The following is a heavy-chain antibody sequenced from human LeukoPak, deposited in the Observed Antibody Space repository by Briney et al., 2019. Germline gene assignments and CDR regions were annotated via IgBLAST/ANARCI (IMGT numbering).Heavy chain of an antibody. Sequence: GGSLRLSCAASGFTFSSFSMNWVRQAPGKGLQRVSYISSISSTIYYADSVRGRFTISRDNAKNSLYLQMNSLRDEDTAVYYCARASDDYGGYWGQGTLVTVSS. CDR3: ARASDDYGGY. CDR2: ISSISSTI. CDR1: GFTFSSFS. D-gene: IGHD4-23*01. J-gene: IGHJ4*02. V-gene: IGHV3-48*02.